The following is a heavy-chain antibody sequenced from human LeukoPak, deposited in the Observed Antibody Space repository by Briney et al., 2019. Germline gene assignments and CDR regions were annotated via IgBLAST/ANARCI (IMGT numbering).Heavy chain of an antibody. J-gene: IGHJ6*03. V-gene: IGHV3-30*14. Sequence: GGSLRLSCAASGLTFSSYAMHWVRQAPGKGLEWVAVISYDGSNKYYADSVKGRFTISRDNAKSSLYLQMNSLRAEDTAVYYCARDPYSGSYGADYYYYMDVWGKGTTVTISS. CDR3: ARDPYSGSYGADYYYYMDV. D-gene: IGHD1-26*01. CDR1: GLTFSSYA. CDR2: ISYDGSNK.